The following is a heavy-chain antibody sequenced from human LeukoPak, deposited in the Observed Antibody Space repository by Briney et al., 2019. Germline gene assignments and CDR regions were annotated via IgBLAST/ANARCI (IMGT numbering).Heavy chain of an antibody. CDR2: VNPNSGNT. J-gene: IGHJ4*02. V-gene: IGHV1-8*01. CDR3: ARRSDDYDSSAYYH. D-gene: IGHD3-22*01. CDR1: GYTFTSYD. Sequence: ASVKVSCKTSGYTFTSYDLNWVRQATGQGLEWMGWVNPNSGNTGYAEKFQGRVTMTMDPSISTAYMELSSLRSEDTAVYYCARRSDDYDSSAYYHWGQRTLVTVSS.